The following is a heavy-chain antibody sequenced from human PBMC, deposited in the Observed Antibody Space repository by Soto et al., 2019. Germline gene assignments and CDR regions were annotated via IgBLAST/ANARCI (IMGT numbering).Heavy chain of an antibody. CDR2: ISWNSGSI. CDR1: GFTFDDYA. J-gene: IGHJ3*02. Sequence: GGSLRLSCAASGFTFDDYAMHWVRQAPGKGLEWVSGISWNSGSIGYADSVKGRFTISRDNAKNSLYLQMNSLRAEDTALYYCVIVGYSRHPYYASDIWGQGTMVT. D-gene: IGHD5-12*01. CDR3: VIVGYSRHPYYASDI. V-gene: IGHV3-9*01.